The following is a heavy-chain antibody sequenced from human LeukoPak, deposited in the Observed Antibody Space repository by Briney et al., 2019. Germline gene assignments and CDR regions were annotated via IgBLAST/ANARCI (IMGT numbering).Heavy chain of an antibody. CDR3: ARGPVLGTTTYFYY. J-gene: IGHJ4*02. V-gene: IGHV4-34*01. D-gene: IGHD1-26*01. CDR1: GGSFSGYY. CDR2: INDSGST. Sequence: SETLSLTCAVYGGSFSGYYWNWIRQPPGKGPEWIGEINDSGSTNYNPSLKGRVTISVDMSKNQFSLKMNSVTAADTAVYYCARGPVLGTTTYFYYWGQGSLVTVSS.